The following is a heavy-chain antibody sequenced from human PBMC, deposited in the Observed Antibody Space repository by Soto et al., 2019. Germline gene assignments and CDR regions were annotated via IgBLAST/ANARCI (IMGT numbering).Heavy chain of an antibody. Sequence: EVQLLESGGGSVQPGGSLRLSCAASGFTFSSYAMHWVRRPPGKGLEWVSSISGSGGTAYYADSVKGRFSISRDSLVNTLYLQMNSLRAEDTAVYYCAKGRGQNWYFDYWGQGTRVTVSP. J-gene: IGHJ4*02. D-gene: IGHD1-1*01. CDR1: GFTFSSYA. CDR2: ISGSGGTA. V-gene: IGHV3-23*01. CDR3: AKGRGQNWYFDY.